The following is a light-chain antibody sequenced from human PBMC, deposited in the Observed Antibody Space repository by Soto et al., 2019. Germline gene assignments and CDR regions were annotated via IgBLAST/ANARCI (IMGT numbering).Light chain of an antibody. Sequence: QSALTQPPSASGSPGQSVTISCTGTSSDVGGYNFVSWYQQHPGKAPKLMIYEVSERPSGVHDRFSGSNSGNTASLTVSGLQAEDEADYYCSSYAGSNIVVFGGGTKLTVL. V-gene: IGLV2-8*01. CDR1: SSDVGGYNF. CDR3: SSYAGSNIVV. CDR2: EVS. J-gene: IGLJ2*01.